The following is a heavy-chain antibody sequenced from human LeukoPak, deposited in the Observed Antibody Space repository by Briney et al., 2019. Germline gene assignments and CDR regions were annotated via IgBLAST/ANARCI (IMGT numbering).Heavy chain of an antibody. D-gene: IGHD3-16*01. J-gene: IGHJ5*02. V-gene: IGHV3-21*01. CDR2: ISSSSSYI. CDR3: ARDTAGMITFGGVIDH. Sequence: GGSLRLSGAASGFTFSSYSMNWVRQAPGKGLEWVSSISSSSSYIYYADSVKGRFTISRDNAKNSLYLQMNSLRAEDTAVYYCARDTAGMITFGGVIDHWGQGTLVTVSS. CDR1: GFTFSSYS.